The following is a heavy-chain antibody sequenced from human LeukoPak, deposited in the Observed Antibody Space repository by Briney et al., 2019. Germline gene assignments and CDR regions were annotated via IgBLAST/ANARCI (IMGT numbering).Heavy chain of an antibody. V-gene: IGHV3-21*01. CDR1: GFTFTTYS. CDR3: ARSYSYGSGFEY. CDR2: ISTTSTYI. J-gene: IGHJ4*02. D-gene: IGHD5-18*01. Sequence: PGGSLRLSCAASGFTFTTYSMNWVRRAPGKGLEWVSSISTTSTYIYYADSLKGRFTISRDNAKNSVYLQMNSLRAADTAVYYCARSYSYGSGFEYWGQGALVTVSS.